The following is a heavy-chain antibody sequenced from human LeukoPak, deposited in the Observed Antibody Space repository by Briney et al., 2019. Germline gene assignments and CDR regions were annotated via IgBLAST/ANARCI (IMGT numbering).Heavy chain of an antibody. J-gene: IGHJ5*02. CDR2: ISASGGSR. Sequence: GGSLRLSCAASGFTFSSYAMSWVRQAPGKGLGWVSAISASGGSRYYADSVKGRFTISRDNSKNTLYLQMNSLRAEDTAVYYCARNQQLVLNWFDPWGQGTLVTVSS. D-gene: IGHD6-13*01. CDR1: GFTFSSYA. CDR3: ARNQQLVLNWFDP. V-gene: IGHV3-23*01.